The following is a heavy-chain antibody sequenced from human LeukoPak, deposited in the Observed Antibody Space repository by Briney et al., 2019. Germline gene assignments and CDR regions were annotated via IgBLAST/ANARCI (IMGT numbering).Heavy chain of an antibody. D-gene: IGHD3-22*01. CDR3: AKWKHYDSSPSYYFDY. J-gene: IGHJ4*02. V-gene: IGHV4-59*08. CDR1: GGSISSYY. CDR2: IYYSGST. Sequence: PSETLSLTCTVSGGSISSYYWSWIRQPPGKGLEWIGYIYYSGSTNYNPSLKSRVTISVDTSKNQFSLKLSSVTAADTAVYYCAKWKHYDSSPSYYFDYWGQGTLVTVSS.